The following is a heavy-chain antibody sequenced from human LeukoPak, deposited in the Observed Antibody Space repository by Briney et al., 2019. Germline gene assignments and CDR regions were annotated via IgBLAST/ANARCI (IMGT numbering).Heavy chain of an antibody. CDR2: ISTRDFI. D-gene: IGHD3-10*01. J-gene: IGHJ4*02. Sequence: GGSLRLSCAASGFTLSTSSMNRVRQAPGKGLEWVSAISTRDFINYADSVKGRFTVSRDHAKDSLYLQMNSLRAEDTAVYYCARILGDNGYGSGFFDYWGQGALVTVSS. CDR3: ARILGDNGYGSGFFDY. CDR1: GFTLSTSS. V-gene: IGHV3-21*01.